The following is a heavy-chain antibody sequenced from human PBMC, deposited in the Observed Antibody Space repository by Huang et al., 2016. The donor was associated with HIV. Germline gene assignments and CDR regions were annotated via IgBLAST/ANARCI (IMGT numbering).Heavy chain of an antibody. V-gene: IGHV3-7*01. CDR1: KVTFSAYW. Sequence: LVESGGDLVRPGGSLRLSCAGSKVTFSAYWMTWVRQYPGQGLWWGASIRQDGSEKHYVDSVEGRFNISRDNGKKLLFLEMRSLGVDDTAVYFCATKADAMDVWGQGTTVIVSS. D-gene: IGHD2-8*01. CDR3: ATKADAMDV. CDR2: IRQDGSEK. J-gene: IGHJ6*02.